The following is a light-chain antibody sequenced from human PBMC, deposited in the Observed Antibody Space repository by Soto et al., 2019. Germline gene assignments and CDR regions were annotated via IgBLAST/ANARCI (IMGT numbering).Light chain of an antibody. CDR3: QRYGSSPIT. J-gene: IGKJ5*01. CDR2: GAS. V-gene: IGKV3-20*01. CDR1: QSVSGSY. Sequence: ENVLTQSPGTLSLSPGERGTLSCRSSQSVSGSYLAWYQQKPGQAPRLLIYGASSRATGIPDRFSGSGSGTDFTLTISRLEPEDFAVYYCQRYGSSPITFGQGTRLEIK.